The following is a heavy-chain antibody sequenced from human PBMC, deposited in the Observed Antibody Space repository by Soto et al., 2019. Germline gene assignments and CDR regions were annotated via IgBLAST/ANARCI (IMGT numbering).Heavy chain of an antibody. CDR2: ISSSSSYI. D-gene: IGHD6-13*01. Sequence: EVQLVESGGGLVKPGGSLRLSCAASGFTFSSYSMNWVRQAPGKGLEWVSSISSSSSYIYYADSVKGRFTISRDNAKNSLYLQMNSLRAEVTAVYYCARDSSSWYRSYYFDYWGQGTLVTVSS. J-gene: IGHJ4*02. CDR3: ARDSSSWYRSYYFDY. CDR1: GFTFSSYS. V-gene: IGHV3-21*01.